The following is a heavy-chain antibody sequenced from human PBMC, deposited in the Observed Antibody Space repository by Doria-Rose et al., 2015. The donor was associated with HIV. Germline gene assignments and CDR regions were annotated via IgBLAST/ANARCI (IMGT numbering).Heavy chain of an antibody. V-gene: IGHV2-26*01. Sequence: SGPVLVKPTETLTLTCTVSGVSLSSPGMGVSWIRQPPGKALEWLANIFSDDERSYKTSLKSRLTLSRGTSKRQVVLTMTDMDPVDTATYYCARIKSSRWYHKYYFDFWGQGTLVIVSA. D-gene: IGHD6-13*01. CDR2: IFSDDER. CDR3: ARIKSSRWYHKYYFDF. CDR1: GVSLSSPGMG. J-gene: IGHJ4*02.